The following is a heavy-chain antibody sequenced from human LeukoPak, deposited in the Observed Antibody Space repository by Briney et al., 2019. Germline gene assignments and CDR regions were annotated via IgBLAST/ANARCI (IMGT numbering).Heavy chain of an antibody. J-gene: IGHJ4*02. V-gene: IGHV4-34*01. D-gene: IGHD3-16*01. CDR2: INNNVRT. Sequence: SETLSLTCAVYGGSFSGYYWRWIRQPPGKGLEWIWEINNNVRTNYNTSLKSQATISVDTYKNQFSLKLSSVAAADTAVYYCARGGPYTAHKAVYFDYWGQGTLVTVSS. CDR1: GGSFSGYY. CDR3: ARGGPYTAHKAVYFDY.